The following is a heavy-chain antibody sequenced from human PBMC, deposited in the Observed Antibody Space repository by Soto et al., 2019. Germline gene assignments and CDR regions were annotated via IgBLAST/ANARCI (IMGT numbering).Heavy chain of an antibody. Sequence: QVQLQESGPGLVKPSETLSLTCTVSGGSISSYYWSWIRQPPGKGLEWIGYIYYSGSTNHNPSRKSPVTTSVATSTPQFALKLSSVTAADTAVYYCARAGGGWADYWGQGTLVTVSS. CDR3: ARAGGGWADY. CDR1: GGSISSYY. J-gene: IGHJ4*02. CDR2: IYYSGST. D-gene: IGHD3-16*01. V-gene: IGHV4-59*12.